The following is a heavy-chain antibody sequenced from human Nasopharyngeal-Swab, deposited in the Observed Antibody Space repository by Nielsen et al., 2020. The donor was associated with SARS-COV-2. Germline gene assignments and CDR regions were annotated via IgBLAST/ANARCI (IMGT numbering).Heavy chain of an antibody. D-gene: IGHD2-2*01. CDR1: GLTFTNYY. CDR2: INPSGGSP. J-gene: IGHJ4*02. Sequence: ASVKVSCKASGLTFTNYYIHWVRQAPAQGLAWMAIINPSGGSPTYAQRFQGRVTMTWDTSTGTVYMEISSLRFDDTAVYYCARDPMMCRSTSCAFDHWGQGTLVTVSS. V-gene: IGHV1-46*01. CDR3: ARDPMMCRSTSCAFDH.